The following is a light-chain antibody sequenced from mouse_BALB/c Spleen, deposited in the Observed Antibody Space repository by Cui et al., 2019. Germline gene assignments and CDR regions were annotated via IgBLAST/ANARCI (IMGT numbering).Light chain of an antibody. CDR1: SSVSY. J-gene: IGKJ1*01. V-gene: IGKV4-69*01. Sequence: QILLTQSPAIMSASPGEKVTMTCSASSSVSYMHWYQQKPGSSPKPWIYDTSNLASGFPARFSGSGSGTSYSLIISSMEAEDAATYYSHQRSSYPFGGGTKLEIK. CDR3: HQRSSYP. CDR2: DTS.